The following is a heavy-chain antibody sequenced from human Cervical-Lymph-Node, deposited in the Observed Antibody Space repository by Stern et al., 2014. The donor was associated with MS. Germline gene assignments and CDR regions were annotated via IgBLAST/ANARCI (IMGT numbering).Heavy chain of an antibody. V-gene: IGHV1-46*01. CDR3: ARVAVAGTAYYYYGMDV. CDR2: INPSGGST. Sequence: VQLVQSGAEVKKPGASVKVSCTTSGYTFTSYYIHWVRQAPGQGLEWMGIINPSGGSTSYAQKFQDRVTMTRDTSTSTVYMELSSLRSDDTALYYCARVAVAGTAYYYYGMDVWGQGTTVTVSS. D-gene: IGHD6-19*01. CDR1: GYTFTSYY. J-gene: IGHJ6*02.